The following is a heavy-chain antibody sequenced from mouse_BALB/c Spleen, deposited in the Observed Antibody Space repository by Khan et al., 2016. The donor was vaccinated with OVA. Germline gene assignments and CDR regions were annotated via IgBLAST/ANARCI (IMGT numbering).Heavy chain of an antibody. V-gene: IGHV1-7*01. CDR3: ARRGLEGDLDY. Sequence: QVQLKESGAELAKPGASVKMSCKASGYTFINYWIFWVKQRPGQGLEWVGSINPSTGYTEYNQNFKDKATLTADNSSSTPYLQLSSLTSEDSAVYCCARRGLEGDLDYRGKGTTLTVS. CDR1: GYTFINYW. CDR2: INPSTGYT. J-gene: IGHJ2*01.